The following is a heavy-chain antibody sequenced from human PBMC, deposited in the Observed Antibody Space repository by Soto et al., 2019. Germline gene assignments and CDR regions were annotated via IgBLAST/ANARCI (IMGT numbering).Heavy chain of an antibody. D-gene: IGHD6-19*01. CDR1: GGSISSGAYY. Sequence: PSETLSLTCTVSGGSISSGAYYWSWIRQHTEKGLEWIVYIHYSGSAYYNPSLKIRVAISVDTSNIQFSLRLSSVTAADTAVYYCARVGAVADFYYFDYWGQGTLVTVSS. J-gene: IGHJ4*02. CDR3: ARVGAVADFYYFDY. V-gene: IGHV4-31*03. CDR2: IHYSGSA.